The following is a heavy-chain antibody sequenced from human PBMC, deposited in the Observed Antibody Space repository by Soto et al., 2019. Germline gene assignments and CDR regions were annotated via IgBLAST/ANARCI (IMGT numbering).Heavy chain of an antibody. CDR1: GGTFSSYA. D-gene: IGHD3-10*01. CDR3: ARDPRIGGSGPTALYYYYGMDV. Sequence: VASVKVSCKASGGTFSSYAISWVRQAPGQGLEWMGGIIPIFGTANYAQKFQGRVTITADESTSTAYMELSSLRSEDTAVYYCARDPRIGGSGPTALYYYYGMDVWGQGTTVTVSS. J-gene: IGHJ6*02. CDR2: IIPIFGTA. V-gene: IGHV1-69*13.